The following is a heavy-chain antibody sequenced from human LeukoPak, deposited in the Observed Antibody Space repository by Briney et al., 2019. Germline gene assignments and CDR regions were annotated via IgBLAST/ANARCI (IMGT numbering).Heavy chain of an antibody. D-gene: IGHD3-9*01. J-gene: IGHJ3*02. V-gene: IGHV3-21*01. CDR2: IRGSSDYI. CDR3: ARDFDILSGYSLQEGFDI. CDR1: GFTFSRYR. Sequence: GGSLRLSCTASGFTFSRYRMNWVRQAPGKGLEWVSSIRGSSDYIHYSDSVKGRFTISRDNAKNSLYLQMSSLRAEDTAVYYCARDFDILSGYSLQEGFDIWGQGTMVTVSS.